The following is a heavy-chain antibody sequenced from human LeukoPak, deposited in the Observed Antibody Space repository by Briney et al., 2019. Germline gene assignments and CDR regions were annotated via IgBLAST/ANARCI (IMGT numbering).Heavy chain of an antibody. D-gene: IGHD6-13*01. J-gene: IGHJ4*02. V-gene: IGHV4-59*01. CDR1: GGSISSYY. Sequence: SETLSLTCTVSGGSISSYYWSWIRQPPGKGLEWIGYIFYSGGTNYNPSLKSRVTISVDTSKNQFSLKLSSVTAADTAVYFCARISVAGYSSSWFDYWGQGTLVTVSS. CDR3: ARISVAGYSSSWFDY. CDR2: IFYSGGT.